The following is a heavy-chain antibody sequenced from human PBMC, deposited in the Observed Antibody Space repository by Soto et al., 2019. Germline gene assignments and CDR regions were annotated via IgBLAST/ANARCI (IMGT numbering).Heavy chain of an antibody. D-gene: IGHD5-18*01. V-gene: IGHV4-30-4*01. CDR3: ASTSYGYTFYDS. Sequence: QVQLQESGPGLVKPSQTLSLTCTVSGGSISSGDYYWSWIRQPPGKGLEWIGYIYYSGSPYYNPSLKSRVTIPVDTSKNQFSLKLSSVTAAYTAVYYRASTSYGYTFYDSWGQGTLVTVSS. CDR2: IYYSGSP. J-gene: IGHJ4*02. CDR1: GGSISSGDYY.